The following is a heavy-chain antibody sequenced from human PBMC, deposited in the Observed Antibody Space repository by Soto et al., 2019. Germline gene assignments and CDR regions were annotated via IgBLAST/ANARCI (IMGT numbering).Heavy chain of an antibody. Sequence: QVQLVQSGAEVKKPGSSVKVSCKASGDAFTNYIFDWVRQAPGQGLEWMGGIIHMFGTPKYAQTFQDRVTISADVSTGTAYLELTSLIFDDTAVYYCARGRDQPPVGLYFDSWGEGTRVTVSS. CDR1: GDAFTNYI. V-gene: IGHV1-69*01. J-gene: IGHJ4*02. CDR2: IIHMFGTP. D-gene: IGHD1-26*01. CDR3: ARGRDQPPVGLYFDS.